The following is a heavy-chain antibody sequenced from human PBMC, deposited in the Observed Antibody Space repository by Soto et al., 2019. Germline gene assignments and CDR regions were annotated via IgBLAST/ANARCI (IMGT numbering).Heavy chain of an antibody. CDR2: IYHSGST. Sequence: QLQLQESGSGLVKPSQTLSLTCAVSGGSISSGGYSWSWIRQPPGKGLEWIGYIYHSGSTYYNPSLKSRVTISVDRSKNQFSLKLSSVTAADTAVYYCARAQTGLAYRGKTWWVRWFDPWGQGTLVTVSS. J-gene: IGHJ5*02. V-gene: IGHV4-30-2*01. CDR3: ARAQTGLAYRGKTWWVRWFDP. D-gene: IGHD1-26*01. CDR1: GGSISSGGYS.